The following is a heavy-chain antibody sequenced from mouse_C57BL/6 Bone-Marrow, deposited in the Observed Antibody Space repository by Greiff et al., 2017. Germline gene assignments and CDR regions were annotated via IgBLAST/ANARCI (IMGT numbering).Heavy chain of an antibody. CDR3: ARRPFYYYGAMDY. D-gene: IGHD1-1*01. Sequence: EVQLVESGGGLVQPGGSLKLSCAASGFTFSDYYMYWVRQTPEKRLEWVAYISNGGGSTYYPDTVKGRFTISRDNAKNTLYLQMSRLKSEDTAMYYCARRPFYYYGAMDYWGQGTSVTVSS. CDR2: ISNGGGST. CDR1: GFTFSDYY. V-gene: IGHV5-12*01. J-gene: IGHJ4*01.